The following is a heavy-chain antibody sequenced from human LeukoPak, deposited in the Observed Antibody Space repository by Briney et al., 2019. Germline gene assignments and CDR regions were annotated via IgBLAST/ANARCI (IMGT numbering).Heavy chain of an antibody. Sequence: SQTLSLTCTVSGGSISSGDYYWSWIRQPPGKGLEWIGYIYYSGSTYYNPSLKSRVTISVDTSKNQFSLKLGSVTAADTAVYYCARGGYDFWSGYFSPPDYWGQGTLVIVSS. CDR2: IYYSGST. J-gene: IGHJ4*02. D-gene: IGHD3-3*01. V-gene: IGHV4-30-4*01. CDR3: ARGGYDFWSGYFSPPDY. CDR1: GGSISSGDYY.